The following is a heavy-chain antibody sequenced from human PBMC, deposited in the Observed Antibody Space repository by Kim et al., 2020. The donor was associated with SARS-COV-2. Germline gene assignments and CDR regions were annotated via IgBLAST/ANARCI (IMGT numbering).Heavy chain of an antibody. CDR1: GFTFISYG. V-gene: IGHV3-30*18. CDR2: ISYGGSNK. CDR3: AKDQLYCGGDCQYSYYYYMDV. J-gene: IGHJ6*03. Sequence: GGSLRLSCAASGFTFISYGMHWVRQAPGKGLEWVAVISYGGSNKYYADSVKGRFTISRDNSKNTLYLQMNSLRAEDTAVYYCAKDQLYCGGDCQYSYYYYMDVWGKGTTVTVSS. D-gene: IGHD2-21*01.